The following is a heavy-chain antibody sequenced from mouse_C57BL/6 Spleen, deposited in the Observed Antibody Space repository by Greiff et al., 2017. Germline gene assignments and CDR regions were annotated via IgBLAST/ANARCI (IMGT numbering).Heavy chain of an antibody. D-gene: IGHD2-4*01. V-gene: IGHV1-81*01. CDR3: ASVNDYDGRYCAMAY. J-gene: IGHJ4*01. CDR1: GYTFTSYG. CDR2: IYPRSGNT. Sequence: LVESGAELARPGASVKLSCKASGYTFTSYGISWVKQRTGQGLEWIGEIYPRSGNTYYNEKFKGKATLTADKSSSTAYMGLRSLTSEYSAVYFCASVNDYDGRYCAMAYWGQGTSVTVSS.